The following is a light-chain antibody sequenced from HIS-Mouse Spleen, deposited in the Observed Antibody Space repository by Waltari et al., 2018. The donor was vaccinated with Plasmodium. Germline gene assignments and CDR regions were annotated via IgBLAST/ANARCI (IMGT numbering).Light chain of an antibody. CDR3: NSRDSSGNHLV. Sequence: SSDLTPDPAVSVALGQTVRITCQGDSLRSYYARWYQQKPGQAPVLVIYGKNNRPSGIPDRVSGSSSGNTASLTITGAQAEDEADYDCNSRDSSGNHLVFGGGTKLTVL. V-gene: IGLV3-19*01. J-gene: IGLJ2*01. CDR2: GKN. CDR1: SLRSYY.